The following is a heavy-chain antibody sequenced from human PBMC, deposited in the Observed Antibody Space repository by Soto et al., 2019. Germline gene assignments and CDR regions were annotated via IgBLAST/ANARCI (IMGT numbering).Heavy chain of an antibody. CDR2: IRGSGGST. CDR1: GYNFSRYA. D-gene: IGHD5-12*01. J-gene: IGHJ6*02. CDR3: ASRARGYSGYDYHYYYHMGV. Sequence: GGYLRLSCAAWGYNFSRYAMRWVRQSPAKGPAALSSIRGSGGSTYYSDSVKSRFTISRQNCKNTPYLQMNSLIAEETAVYYCASRARGYSGYDYHYYYHMGVWGQGTTVTVSS. V-gene: IGHV3-23*01.